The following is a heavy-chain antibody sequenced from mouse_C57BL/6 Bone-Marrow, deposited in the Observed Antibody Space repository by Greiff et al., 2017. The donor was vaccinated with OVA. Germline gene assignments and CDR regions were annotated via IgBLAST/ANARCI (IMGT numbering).Heavy chain of an antibody. Sequence: EVQLVESGGGLVQPGGSLSLSCAASGFTFTDYYMSWVRQPPGKALEWLGFIRNKANGYTTESSASVQGRFTISRDNAQSILYLHMNALRAEDRATYNCARYKGSSDYAAMDYWGQGTSVTVSS. CDR3: ARYKGSSDYAAMDY. V-gene: IGHV7-3*01. J-gene: IGHJ4*01. CDR2: IRNKANGYTT. CDR1: GFTFTDYY.